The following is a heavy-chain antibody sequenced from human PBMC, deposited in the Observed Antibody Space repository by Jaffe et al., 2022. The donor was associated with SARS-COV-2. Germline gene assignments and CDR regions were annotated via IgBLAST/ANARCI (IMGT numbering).Heavy chain of an antibody. D-gene: IGHD3-22*01. J-gene: IGHJ4*02. Sequence: EVQLVESGGVVVQPGGSLRLSCAASGFTFDDYAMHWVRQAPGKALEWVSLISWDEGSTYYADSVKGRFTISRDNSKNSLYLQMNSLRAEDTALYYCAKGAGSGLTLNPEINFDYWGQGTLVTVSS. CDR2: ISWDEGST. V-gene: IGHV3-43D*03. CDR3: AKGAGSGLTLNPEINFDY. CDR1: GFTFDDYA.